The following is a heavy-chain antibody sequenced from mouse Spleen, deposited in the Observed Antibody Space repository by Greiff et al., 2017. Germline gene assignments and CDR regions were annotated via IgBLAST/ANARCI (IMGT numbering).Heavy chain of an antibody. J-gene: IGHJ4*01. CDR3: ARVHYYGYYAMDY. CDR2: IHPNSGST. Sequence: QVQLKEPGAELVKPGASVKLSCKASGYTFTSYWMHWVKQRPGQGLEWIGMIHPNSGSTNYNEKFKSKATLTVDKSSSTAYMQLSSLTSEDSAVYYCARVHYYGYYAMDYWGQGTSVTVSS. V-gene: IGHV1-64*01. CDR1: GYTFTSYW. D-gene: IGHD1-2*01.